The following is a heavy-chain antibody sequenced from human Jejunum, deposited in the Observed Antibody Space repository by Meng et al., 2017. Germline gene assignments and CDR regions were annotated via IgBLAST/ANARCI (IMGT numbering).Heavy chain of an antibody. CDR3: ARYSGSYRRVFDY. V-gene: IGHV3-48*03. Sequence: GGSLRLSCTASGFTFSSYEMYWVRQGPGKGLEWVSYISSTSSSIYYLDSVKGRFTMSRDNAKNSLYLQMNSLRAEDTAVYYCARYSGSYRRVFDYWGQGTLVTVSS. J-gene: IGHJ4*02. CDR1: GFTFSSYE. CDR2: ISSTSSSI. D-gene: IGHD1-26*01.